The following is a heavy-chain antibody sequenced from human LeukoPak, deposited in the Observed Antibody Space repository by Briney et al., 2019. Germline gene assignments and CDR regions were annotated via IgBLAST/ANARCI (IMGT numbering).Heavy chain of an antibody. CDR3: ARFGVVASGTNY. Sequence: PSESLSLTCAVYGGSFSGYYWNWIRQPPRKGLEWIGEINHSGSTNYNPSLKSRVTISVDTSKNQFSLKLSYVTAADTAVYYCARFGVVASGTNYWGQGTLVTVSS. D-gene: IGHD6-13*01. V-gene: IGHV4-34*01. J-gene: IGHJ4*02. CDR2: INHSGST. CDR1: GGSFSGYY.